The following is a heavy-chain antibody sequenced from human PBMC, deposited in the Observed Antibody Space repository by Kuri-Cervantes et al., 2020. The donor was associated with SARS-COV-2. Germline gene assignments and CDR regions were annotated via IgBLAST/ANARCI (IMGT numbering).Heavy chain of an antibody. D-gene: IGHD3-22*01. V-gene: IGHV3-30*18. CDR1: GFTFSTYG. CDR3: AYDSSAFHFDY. J-gene: IGHJ4*02. Sequence: GESLKISCAASGFTFSTYGMHWVRQAPGKGLEWVAVISYVGSNKYYTDSVKGRFTISRDNSKNTLYLQMNSPRAEDTAVYYCAYDSSAFHFDYWGQGTLVTVSS. CDR2: ISYVGSNK.